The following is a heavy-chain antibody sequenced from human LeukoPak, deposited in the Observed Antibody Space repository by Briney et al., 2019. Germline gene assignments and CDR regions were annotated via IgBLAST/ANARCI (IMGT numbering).Heavy chain of an antibody. CDR2: INPSGGST. CDR3: ARDRQQLPQYYFDY. Sequence: GASVKVSCKASGYTFTSNYIHWVRQAPGQGLEWMGIINPSGGSTRYAQKFQGRVTMTRDMSTSSVYMELSSLRSEDTAVYYCARDRQQLPQYYFDYWGQGTLVTVSS. CDR1: GYTFTSNY. V-gene: IGHV1-46*01. D-gene: IGHD6-13*01. J-gene: IGHJ4*02.